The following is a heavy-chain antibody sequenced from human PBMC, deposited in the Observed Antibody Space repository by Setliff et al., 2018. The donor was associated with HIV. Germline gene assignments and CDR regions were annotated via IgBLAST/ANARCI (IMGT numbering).Heavy chain of an antibody. CDR3: ARGPYDYFDY. CDR2: INHSGST. CDR1: GGSFSGYY. Sequence: SETLSLTCAVYGGSFSGYYWSWIRQPPGKGLEWLGEINHSGSTNYNPSLKSRVTITVDTSKNQFSLTLSSVTAADTAVYYCARGPYDYFDYWGQGTLVTVSS. J-gene: IGHJ4*02. D-gene: IGHD4-17*01. V-gene: IGHV4-34*01.